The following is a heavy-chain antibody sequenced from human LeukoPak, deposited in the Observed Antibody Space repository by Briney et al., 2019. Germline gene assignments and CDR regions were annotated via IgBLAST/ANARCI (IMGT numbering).Heavy chain of an antibody. CDR3: ATIPPPTRWHAFDN. CDR1: GDTFSYYA. V-gene: IGHV1-69*01. J-gene: IGHJ3*02. CDR2: IFPIFRTA. D-gene: IGHD2-15*01. Sequence: SVKVSCKASGDTFSYYAFSWVRQAPGQGLEWMGGIFPIFRTANYAQKFQARVTITADESTSTAYMELSSLRSEDTAVYYCATIPPPTRWHAFDNWGQGTMVTVSS.